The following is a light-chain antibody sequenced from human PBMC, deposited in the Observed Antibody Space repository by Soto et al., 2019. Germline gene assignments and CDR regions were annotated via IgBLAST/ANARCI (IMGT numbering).Light chain of an antibody. CDR1: RSITNY. V-gene: IGKV1-39*01. CDR3: QQSYNSPKT. CDR2: AAS. J-gene: IGKJ1*01. Sequence: DNQMTQSPSSLSASVGDRVTITCRASRSITNYLNWYQQKPGKAPKLLIYAASSLQSGVPSRFTGSGSGTDFTLTISSLQPEDFATYFCQQSYNSPKTFGQGTKV.